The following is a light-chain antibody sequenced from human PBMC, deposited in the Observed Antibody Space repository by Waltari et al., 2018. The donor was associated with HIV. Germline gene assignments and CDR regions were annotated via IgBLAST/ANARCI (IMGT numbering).Light chain of an antibody. CDR2: EVT. CDR3: SSYRTASTLI. J-gene: IGLJ2*01. V-gene: IGLV2-14*01. Sequence: QSALTQPASVSGSPGQSITISCTGTNSDIATYNYVSWYQQHPGKAPKLMIYEVTKRPSGVSSRFSGSNAASAASLTVSGLQPEDEADYYCSSYRTASTLIFGGGTKLTVL. CDR1: NSDIATYNY.